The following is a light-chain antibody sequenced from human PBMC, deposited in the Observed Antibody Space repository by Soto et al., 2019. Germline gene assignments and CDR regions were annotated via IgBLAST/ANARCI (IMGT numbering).Light chain of an antibody. CDR3: QQLKSCPIT. CDR1: QGISTY. V-gene: IGKV1-9*01. J-gene: IGKJ4*01. Sequence: DIQLTQSPSFLSASVGDRVTITCRATQGISTYLAWYQQNPGKAPKLLIYTASTLQSGVPSRFSGSGSGKEFTLTIRSLRPEDFANYSCQQLKSCPITVGGGTKLEIK. CDR2: TAS.